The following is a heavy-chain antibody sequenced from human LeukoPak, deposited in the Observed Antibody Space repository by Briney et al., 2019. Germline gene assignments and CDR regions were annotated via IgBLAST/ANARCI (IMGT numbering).Heavy chain of an antibody. CDR2: IYYSGST. Sequence: PSETLSLTCTVSGGSISSGGYYWSWIRQHPGKGLEGIGYIYYSGSTYYNPSLKSRVPIAVDTSKNQFSLPLSSVTAADTAVYYCARVRYYDSRNTFDYWGQGTLVTVSS. CDR1: GGSISSGGYY. V-gene: IGHV4-31*03. J-gene: IGHJ4*02. D-gene: IGHD3-22*01. CDR3: ARVRYYDSRNTFDY.